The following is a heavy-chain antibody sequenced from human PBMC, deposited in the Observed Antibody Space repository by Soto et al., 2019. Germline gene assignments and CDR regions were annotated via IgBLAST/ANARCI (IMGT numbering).Heavy chain of an antibody. D-gene: IGHD3-10*01. J-gene: IGHJ4*02. CDR1: GFTFSDYA. V-gene: IGHV3-30-3*01. CDR3: ARGSAGHYNSGTLLD. Sequence: QVQVVESGGGVVQPGRSLRLSCAASGFTFSDYAIHWVRQAPGKGLEWVAVVSHDGVNEYYADSVKGRFTISRDNSRNTLYLQMSSLRAEDTAVYYCARGSAGHYNSGTLLDWGQGTLVTVSS. CDR2: VSHDGVNE.